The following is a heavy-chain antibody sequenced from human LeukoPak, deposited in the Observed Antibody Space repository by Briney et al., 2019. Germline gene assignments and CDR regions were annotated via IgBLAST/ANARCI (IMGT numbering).Heavy chain of an antibody. J-gene: IGHJ3*02. D-gene: IGHD2-8*01. V-gene: IGHV4-38-2*02. Sequence: SETLSLTCTVSGYSISSGYYWGWIRQPPGKGLEWIGSIYHSGSTYYNPSLKSRVTISVDTSKNQFSLKLSSVTAADTAVYYCARTEYCTNGVCFDAGRGAFDIWGQGTMVTVSS. CDR2: IYHSGST. CDR1: GYSISSGYY. CDR3: ARTEYCTNGVCFDAGRGAFDI.